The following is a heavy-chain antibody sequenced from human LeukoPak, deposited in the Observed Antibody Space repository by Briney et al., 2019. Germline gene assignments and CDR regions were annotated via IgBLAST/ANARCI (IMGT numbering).Heavy chain of an antibody. CDR2: IYYSGST. D-gene: IGHD2-2*01. CDR3: ARVTPAAFDY. CDR1: GGSISSYY. Sequence: SETLSLTCTVSGGSISSYYWSWIRQPPGKGLEWIGYIYYSGSTNYNPSLKSRVTISVDTSKNQFSLKLSSVTAADTAVYYCARVTPAAFDYWGQGALVTVSS. J-gene: IGHJ4*02. V-gene: IGHV4-59*01.